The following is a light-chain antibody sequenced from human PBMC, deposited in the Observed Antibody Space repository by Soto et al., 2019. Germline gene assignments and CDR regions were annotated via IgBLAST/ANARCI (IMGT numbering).Light chain of an antibody. V-gene: IGKV1-5*03. Sequence: DIQMTQSPSTLSGSVGDRVTITCRASQTISSWLAWYQQKPGKAPKLLIYKASTLESGVPSRFSGSESGTEFTLTISSLQPDDFATYYCQQYNSYSWTFGQGTKVDIK. J-gene: IGKJ1*01. CDR2: KAS. CDR1: QTISSW. CDR3: QQYNSYSWT.